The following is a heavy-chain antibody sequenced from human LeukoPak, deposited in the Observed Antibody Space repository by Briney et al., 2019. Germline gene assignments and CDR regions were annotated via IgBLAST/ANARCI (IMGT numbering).Heavy chain of an antibody. CDR2: IYNSGSN. D-gene: IGHD3-16*01. CDR1: GGSVSSGNYY. V-gene: IGHV4-61*01. Sequence: SETLSLTCTVSGGSVSSGNYYWSWIRQPPGKGLEWIGYIYNSGSNNYNPSLKSRVTISVDTSKNQFSLKLTSVTAADTAVYYCARDPAGYYAHWGQGTLVTVS. CDR3: ARDPAGYYAH. J-gene: IGHJ4*02.